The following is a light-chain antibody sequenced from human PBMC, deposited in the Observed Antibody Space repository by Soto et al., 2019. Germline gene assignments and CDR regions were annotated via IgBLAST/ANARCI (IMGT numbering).Light chain of an antibody. J-gene: IGLJ1*01. CDR2: DVT. CDR3: CSYAGDYIYL. CDR1: GNDVGAYNY. Sequence: QSALTQPRSVSGSPGQSVTISCTGTGNDVGAYNYGSWYQLHPGRPPKLMIYDVTKWPSGVPERFSGSKSCNTASLTISELQAEDEDDYFCCSYAGDYIYLFGPGTKLTVL. V-gene: IGLV2-11*01.